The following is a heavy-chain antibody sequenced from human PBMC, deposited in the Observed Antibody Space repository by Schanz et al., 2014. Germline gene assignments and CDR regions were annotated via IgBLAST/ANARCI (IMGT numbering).Heavy chain of an antibody. Sequence: EVQLVESGGGLVQPGGSLRLSCVASGFAFSDHYMDWVRQAPGKGLEWVGRTGNKVNSYATEYAASVKGRFTISRDDSKNSLYLQMNSLKAEDTAVYFCVRVRQRFFGMDVWGQGTTVTVSS. V-gene: IGHV3-72*01. CDR3: VRVRQRFFGMDV. D-gene: IGHD3-3*01. CDR2: TGNKVNSYAT. J-gene: IGHJ6*02. CDR1: GFAFSDHY.